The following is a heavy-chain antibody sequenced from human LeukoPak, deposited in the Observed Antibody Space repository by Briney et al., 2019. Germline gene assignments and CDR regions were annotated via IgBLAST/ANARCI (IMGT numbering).Heavy chain of an antibody. V-gene: IGHV3-23*01. CDR3: ARDRLYSSSWYGPYNWFDP. J-gene: IGHJ5*02. CDR2: ISDNGGAT. Sequence: GGSLRLSCAASGFTFSDYSMNWVRQAPGKGLEWVSIISDNGGATNYADSVKGRFTISRDSSKNTLHLQMNSLRAEDTAVYYCARDRLYSSSWYGPYNWFDPWGQGTLVTVSS. CDR1: GFTFSDYS. D-gene: IGHD6-13*01.